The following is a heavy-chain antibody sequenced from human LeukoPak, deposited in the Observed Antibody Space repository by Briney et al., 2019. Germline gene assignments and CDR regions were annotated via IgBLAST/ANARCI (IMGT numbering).Heavy chain of an antibody. V-gene: IGHV3-33*01. CDR1: GFTFSSYG. D-gene: IGHD4-17*01. CDR2: IWYDGSNK. J-gene: IGHJ4*02. Sequence: GGSLRLSCAASGFTFSSYGMHWVRQAPGKGLEWVAVIWYDGSNKYYADSVKGRFTISRDNAKNTLYLQMNSLRAEDTAVYYCARDSVTTVTTYALDYWGQGTLVTVSS. CDR3: ARDSVTTVTTYALDY.